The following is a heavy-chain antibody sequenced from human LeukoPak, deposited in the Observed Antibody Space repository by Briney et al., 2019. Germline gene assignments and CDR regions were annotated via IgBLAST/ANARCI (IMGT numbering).Heavy chain of an antibody. CDR2: IWYDGSNK. CDR1: GFTFSSYG. CDR3: ARGRRDGYNYIYFDY. J-gene: IGHJ4*02. D-gene: IGHD5-24*01. Sequence: GGSLRLSCAASGFTFSSYGMHWVRQAPGKGLEWVAVIWYDGSNKYYADSVKGRFTISRDNSKNTLYLQMNSLRAEDTAVYYCARGRRDGYNYIYFDYWGQGTLVTVST. V-gene: IGHV3-33*01.